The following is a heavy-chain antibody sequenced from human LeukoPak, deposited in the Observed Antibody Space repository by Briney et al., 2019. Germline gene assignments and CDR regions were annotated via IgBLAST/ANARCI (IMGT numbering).Heavy chain of an antibody. CDR1: GGSISGSSYY. D-gene: IGHD2-2*01. V-gene: IGHV4-39*01. Sequence: PSETLSLTCTVSGGSISGSSYYWGWIRQPPGKGLEWIGSIYYSGSTYYNPSLKSRVTISVDTSKNQFSLKLSSVTAADTAVYYCASPSSTSDYWGQGTLVTVSS. J-gene: IGHJ4*02. CDR3: ASPSSTSDY. CDR2: IYYSGST.